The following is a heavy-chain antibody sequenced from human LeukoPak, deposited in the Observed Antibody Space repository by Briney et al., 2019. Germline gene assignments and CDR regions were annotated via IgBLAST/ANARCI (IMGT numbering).Heavy chain of an antibody. CDR1: GYTFTSYA. CDR3: ARVNSGTYYYGVDV. Sequence: GASVKVSCKASGYTFTSYAMNWVRQAPGQGLEWMGWINTNTGNPTYAQGFTGRFVFSLDTSVSTAYLQISSLKAEDTAVYYCARVNSGTYYYGVDVWGQGTTVTVSS. V-gene: IGHV7-4-1*02. J-gene: IGHJ6*02. CDR2: INTNTGNP. D-gene: IGHD1-26*01.